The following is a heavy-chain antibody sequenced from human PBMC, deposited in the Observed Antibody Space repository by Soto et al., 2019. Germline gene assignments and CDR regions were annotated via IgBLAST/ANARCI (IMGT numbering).Heavy chain of an antibody. CDR2: IFWDDDK. J-gene: IGHJ4*02. CDR3: AHRGYCSGGSCPFDY. V-gene: IGHV2-5*02. CDR1: GFSLSTSGVG. Sequence: QITLKESGPTLVKPTQTLTLTCTFSGFSLSTSGVGVGWIRQPPGKALEWLALIFWDDDKRYSPSLKSRLTFTKDTSKNQVVLTMTNMDPVDTATYYCAHRGYCSGGSCPFDYWGQGTLVTVSS. D-gene: IGHD2-15*01.